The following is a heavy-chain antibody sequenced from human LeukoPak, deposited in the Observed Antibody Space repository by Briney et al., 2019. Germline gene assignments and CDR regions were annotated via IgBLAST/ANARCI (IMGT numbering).Heavy chain of an antibody. Sequence: GASVKVSCKVSGYTLTELSMHWVRQAPGKGLEWMGGFDPEDGETIYAQKFQGRVTITTDESTSTAYMELSSLRSEDTAVYYCARGGEIASGFDYWGQGTLVTVSS. D-gene: IGHD2-21*01. CDR2: FDPEDGET. CDR1: GYTLTELS. CDR3: ARGGEIASGFDY. J-gene: IGHJ4*02. V-gene: IGHV1-24*01.